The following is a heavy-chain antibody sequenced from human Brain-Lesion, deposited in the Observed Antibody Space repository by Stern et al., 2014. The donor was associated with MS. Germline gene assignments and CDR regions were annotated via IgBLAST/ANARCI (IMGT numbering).Heavy chain of an antibody. J-gene: IGHJ3*02. CDR1: GFTFSSYA. CDR2: ISASGGST. D-gene: IGHD3-16*02. CDR3: AKGVWGSYLNAFDM. V-gene: IGHV3-23*04. Sequence: EVQLVESGGGFVQPGGSLRLSCAASGFTFSSYAMSWVRQTPGKGLEWVSGISASGGSTYYAEYVKGRVTISRDKSQNTVYMQMISLRAEDPAVYYCAKGVWGSYLNAFDMWGQGTMVTVSS.